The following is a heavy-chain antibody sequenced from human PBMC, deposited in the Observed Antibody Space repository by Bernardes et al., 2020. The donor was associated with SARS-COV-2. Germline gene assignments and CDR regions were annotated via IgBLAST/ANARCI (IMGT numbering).Heavy chain of an antibody. CDR3: VRDFDVVVMPARRPFLY. CDR2: MNPGSTNS. J-gene: IGHJ4*02. D-gene: IGHD2-21*01. CDR1: GYIFTDYD. Sequence: ASVKVSCKTSGYIFTDYDINWVRQAPGQGLEWMGWMNPGSTNSGLAQKFQDRFTISRDDGNNSLFLQLNTLRAEDTAVYYCVRDFDVVVMPARRPFLYWGQGTLVTVSS. V-gene: IGHV1-8*01.